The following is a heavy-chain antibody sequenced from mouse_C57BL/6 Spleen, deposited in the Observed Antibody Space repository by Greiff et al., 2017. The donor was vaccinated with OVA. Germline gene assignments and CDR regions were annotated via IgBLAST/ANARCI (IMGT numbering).Heavy chain of an antibody. J-gene: IGHJ4*01. CDR3: ARRGAQLRLYYAMDY. CDR1: GYTFTSYW. D-gene: IGHD3-1*01. CDR2: IDPSDSYT. V-gene: IGHV1-50*01. Sequence: QVQLQQSGAELVKPGASVKLSCKASGYTFTSYWMQWVKQRPGQGLEWIGEIDPSDSYTNYNQKFKGKATLTVDTSSSTAYMQLSSLTSEDSAVYYCARRGAQLRLYYAMDYWGQGTSVTVSS.